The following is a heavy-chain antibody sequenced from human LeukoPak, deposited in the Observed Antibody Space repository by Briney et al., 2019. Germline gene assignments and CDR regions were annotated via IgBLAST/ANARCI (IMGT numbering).Heavy chain of an antibody. D-gene: IGHD3-16*01. J-gene: IGHJ4*02. CDR1: GFSFITFW. Sequence: GGSLRLSCTASGFSFITFWMNWVRQAPGKGLEWVANIKHDGSVKYYVDSVKGRFTISRDNAMQSLYLQMNSLRAEDTAVYYCAVGVSYWGRGTLVTVSS. CDR2: IKHDGSVK. V-gene: IGHV3-7*01. CDR3: AVGVSY.